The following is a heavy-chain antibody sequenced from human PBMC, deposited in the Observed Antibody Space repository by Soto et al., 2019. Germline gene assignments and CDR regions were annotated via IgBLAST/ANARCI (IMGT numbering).Heavy chain of an antibody. D-gene: IGHD3-22*01. CDR2: INAGNGNT. CDR1: GYTFTSYA. Sequence: ASVKVSCKASGYTFTSYAMHWVRQAPGQRLEWMGWINAGNGNTKYSQKFQGRVTITRDTSASTAYMELSSLRSEDTAVYYCGRVVDSSGYYQPFDYWGQGTLVTVSS. V-gene: IGHV1-3*01. CDR3: GRVVDSSGYYQPFDY. J-gene: IGHJ4*02.